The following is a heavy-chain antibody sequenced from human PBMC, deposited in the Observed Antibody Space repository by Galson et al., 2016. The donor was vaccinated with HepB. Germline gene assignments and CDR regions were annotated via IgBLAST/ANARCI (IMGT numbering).Heavy chain of an antibody. CDR1: GFTFSNYA. V-gene: IGHV3-23*01. J-gene: IGHJ4*02. D-gene: IGHD6-13*01. Sequence: SLRLSCAGSGFTFSNYAMTWVRQAPEKGLEWVSIVSGGSTSTYSADSVKGRFAISRDNSKNTLYLQMNSLRVEDTAVYYCAKVNGYGPSWDFDYWGRGTLVSVSS. CDR2: VSGGSTST. CDR3: AKVNGYGPSWDFDY.